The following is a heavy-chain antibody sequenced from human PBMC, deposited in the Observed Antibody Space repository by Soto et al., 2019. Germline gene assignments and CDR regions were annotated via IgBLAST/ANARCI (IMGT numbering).Heavy chain of an antibody. CDR3: AKPGSSSWYNS. J-gene: IGHJ5*01. V-gene: IGHV3-23*01. Sequence: GGSLSLSCAASGFTFSTYAMSWVRQAPGKGLEWVSTIGGSGGTTYYADSVKGRFTISRDNSKNTLYLHMSRLRVEDTAVYYCAKPGSSSWYNSWGQGTLVTVSS. CDR1: GFTFSTYA. D-gene: IGHD6-13*01. CDR2: IGGSGGTT.